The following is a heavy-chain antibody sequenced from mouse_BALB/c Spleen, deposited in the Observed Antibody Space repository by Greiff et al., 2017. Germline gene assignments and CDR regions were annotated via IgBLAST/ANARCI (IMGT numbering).Heavy chain of an antibody. D-gene: IGHD2-1*01. J-gene: IGHJ2*01. CDR1: GFTFSSYT. CDR3: ARRVYGNYFDY. Sequence: EVHLVESGGGLVQPGGSLKLSCAASGFTFSSYTMSWVRQTPEKRLEWVAYISNGGGSTYYPDTVKGRFTISRDNAKNTLYLQMSSLKSEDTAMYYCARRVYGNYFDYWGQGTTLTVSS. V-gene: IGHV5-12-2*01. CDR2: ISNGGGST.